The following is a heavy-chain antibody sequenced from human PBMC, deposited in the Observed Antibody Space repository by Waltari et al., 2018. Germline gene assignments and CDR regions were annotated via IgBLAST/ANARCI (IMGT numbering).Heavy chain of an antibody. CDR3: AKDRSTIFGVANWFDP. D-gene: IGHD3-3*01. Sequence: QVQLVESGGGVVQPGGSLRLSCAASGFPFSSYGIHWVRQAPGKGLEWVAFIRYDGSNKYYADSVKGRFTISRDNSKNTLYLQMNSLRAEDTAVYYCAKDRSTIFGVANWFDPWGQGTLVTVSS. CDR2: IRYDGSNK. CDR1: GFPFSSYG. V-gene: IGHV3-30*02. J-gene: IGHJ5*02.